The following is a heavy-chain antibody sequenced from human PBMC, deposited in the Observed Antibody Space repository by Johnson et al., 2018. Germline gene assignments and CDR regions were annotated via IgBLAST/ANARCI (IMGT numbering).Heavy chain of an antibody. V-gene: IGHV3-23*04. CDR2: ISDSGDST. Sequence: VQLVESGGGLVQPGGSLRLSCAASGFTFSAYVMIWVRQAPGKGLEWVSTISDSGDSTYYADSVKGLFTVSRDNSKSTLFLQMNSLRAWDTAVYYCANPIRGVHYMDVWGQGTTVTVSS. J-gene: IGHJ6*02. D-gene: IGHD3-10*01. CDR1: GFTFSAYV. CDR3: ANPIRGVHYMDV.